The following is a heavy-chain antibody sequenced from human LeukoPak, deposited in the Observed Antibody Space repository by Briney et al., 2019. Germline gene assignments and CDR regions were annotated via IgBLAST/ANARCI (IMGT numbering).Heavy chain of an antibody. V-gene: IGHV4-59*01. CDR2: IYYSGST. J-gene: IGHJ4*02. CDR3: ARAPYYYDSRVGLDY. D-gene: IGHD3-22*01. Sequence: SETLSLTCTVSGGSISSYYWSWIRQPPGRGLEWIGYIYYSGSTNYNPSLKSRVTISVDTSKNQFSLKLSSVTAADTAVYYCARAPYYYDSRVGLDYWGQGTLVTVSS. CDR1: GGSISSYY.